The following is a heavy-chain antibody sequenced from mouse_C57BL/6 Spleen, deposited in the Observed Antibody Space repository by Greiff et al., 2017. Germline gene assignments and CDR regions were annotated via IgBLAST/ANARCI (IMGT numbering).Heavy chain of an antibody. CDR2: ISSGSSTI. CDR1: GFTFSDYG. CDR3: ARPDY. V-gene: IGHV5-17*01. Sequence: EVKLQESGGGLVKPGGSLKLSCAASGFTFSDYGLHWVRQAPEKGLEWVAYISSGSSTIYYADTVKGRFTISRDNAKNTLFLQMTRLRSEDTAVYYCARPDYWGQGTSVTVSS. J-gene: IGHJ4*01.